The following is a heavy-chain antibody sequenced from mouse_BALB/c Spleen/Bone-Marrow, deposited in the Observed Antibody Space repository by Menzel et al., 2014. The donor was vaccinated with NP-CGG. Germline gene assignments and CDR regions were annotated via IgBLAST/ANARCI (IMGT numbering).Heavy chain of an antibody. Sequence: EVKLMESGGGLVQPGGSLKLSCVASGFTFSSYGMSWVRQTPDKRLELVATINNNGGSTYYPDSVKGQFTISRDNAKNTLYLQMSSLKSEDTAMYYCARVYGWYFDVWGAGTTGTVSS. CDR3: ARVYGWYFDV. J-gene: IGHJ1*01. CDR2: INNNGGST. D-gene: IGHD1-1*01. CDR1: GFTFSSYG. V-gene: IGHV5-6-3*01.